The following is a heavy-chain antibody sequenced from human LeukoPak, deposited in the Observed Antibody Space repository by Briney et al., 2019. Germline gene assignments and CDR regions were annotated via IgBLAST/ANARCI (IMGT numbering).Heavy chain of an antibody. CDR2: IHPDGSET. D-gene: IGHD6-13*01. J-gene: IGHJ4*02. Sequence: GRSLRLSCETSGYIFSTYWVGRVRQVPGKGLEWVAHIHPDGSETSYVESVKGRFTISRDNAKNSLYLQMNSLRAEDTAVYYCARVIAAAGFDYWGQGTLVTVSS. CDR1: GYIFSTYW. CDR3: ARVIAAAGFDY. V-gene: IGHV3-7*03.